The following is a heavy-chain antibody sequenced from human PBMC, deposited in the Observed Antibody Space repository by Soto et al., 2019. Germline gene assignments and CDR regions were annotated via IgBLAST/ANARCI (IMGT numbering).Heavy chain of an antibody. CDR1: GYTFRHYG. Sequence: ASVKVSCKASGYTFRHYGISWVRQAPGQGLEWMGGIILIFGTANYAQKFQGRVTITADESTSTAYMELSSLRSEDTAVYYCAGTWMVRGVIVTYYYYGMDVWGQGTTVTVSS. D-gene: IGHD3-10*01. CDR2: IILIFGTA. J-gene: IGHJ6*02. CDR3: AGTWMVRGVIVTYYYYGMDV. V-gene: IGHV1-69*13.